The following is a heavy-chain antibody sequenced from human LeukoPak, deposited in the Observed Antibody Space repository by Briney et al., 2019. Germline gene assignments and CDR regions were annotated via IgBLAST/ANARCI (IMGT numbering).Heavy chain of an antibody. CDR3: AKANTVTTPSGSYYFDY. V-gene: IGHV3-20*04. J-gene: IGHJ4*02. D-gene: IGHD4-17*01. Sequence: GGSLKLSCAASGFTFDDYGMSWVRQAPGKGLEWVSGINWNGGSTGYADSVKGRFTISRDNAKNSLYLQMNSLRAEDTALYYCAKANTVTTPSGSYYFDYWGQGTLVTVSS. CDR1: GFTFDDYG. CDR2: INWNGGST.